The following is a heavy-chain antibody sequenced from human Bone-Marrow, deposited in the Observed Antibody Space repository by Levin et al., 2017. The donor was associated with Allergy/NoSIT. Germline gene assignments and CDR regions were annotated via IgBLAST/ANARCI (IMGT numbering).Heavy chain of an antibody. V-gene: IGHV3-20*04. CDR1: GFTSDGYA. J-gene: IGHJ3*02. D-gene: IGHD5-24*01. CDR3: VRDWVRDEGDGFDI. Sequence: PGGSLRLSCEASGFTSDGYALSWVRQAPGKGLEWVSGSSWDGSKIGYADSVKGRFTISRDNAKNSLYLQMNGLRAEDTALYYCVRDWVRDEGDGFDIWGQGTMVTVSS. CDR2: SSWDGSKI.